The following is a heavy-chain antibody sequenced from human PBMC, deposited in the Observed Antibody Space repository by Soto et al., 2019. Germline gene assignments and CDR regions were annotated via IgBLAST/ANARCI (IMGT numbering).Heavy chain of an antibody. CDR3: DRHRRGGYCFEQ. CDR1: GVCVTNGDYY. J-gene: IGHJ5*02. Sequence: SSTXSLACAVCGVCVTNGDYYLSWMRQSPGKGLEWIGNIYYSETTSYNPSLNSRLSISIDTSRNHFSLQMTSVTAADTAIYYCDRHRRGGYCFEQWGEGTLVTSP. V-gene: IGHV4-30-4*01. CDR2: IYYSETT.